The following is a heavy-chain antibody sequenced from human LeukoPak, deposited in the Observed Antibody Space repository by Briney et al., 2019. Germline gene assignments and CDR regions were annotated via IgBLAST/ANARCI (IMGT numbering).Heavy chain of an antibody. Sequence: GGSLRLSCAASGFTVSSNYMSWVRQAPGKGLEWVSVIYSGGSTYYADSVKGRFTISRDNSKNTLYLQMNSLRAEDTAVYYCARDSYRYDFWSGYFGYWGQGTLVTVSS. J-gene: IGHJ4*02. V-gene: IGHV3-66*01. CDR1: GFTVSSNY. D-gene: IGHD3-3*01. CDR2: IYSGGST. CDR3: ARDSYRYDFWSGYFGY.